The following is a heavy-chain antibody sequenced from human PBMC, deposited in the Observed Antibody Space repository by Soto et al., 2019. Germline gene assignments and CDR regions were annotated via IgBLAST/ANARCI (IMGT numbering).Heavy chain of an antibody. CDR1: GYTFTSYA. CDR3: ARESLWFGELLSYFDN. Sequence: ASVKVSCKASGYTFTSYAMHWVRQAPGQRLEWMGWINAGKGNTRYSEKFQGRVTITRDTSASTVYMDLSSLRSEDTAIYYCARESLWFGELLSYFDNWGQGALVTVSS. CDR2: INAGKGNT. J-gene: IGHJ4*02. V-gene: IGHV1-3*01. D-gene: IGHD3-10*01.